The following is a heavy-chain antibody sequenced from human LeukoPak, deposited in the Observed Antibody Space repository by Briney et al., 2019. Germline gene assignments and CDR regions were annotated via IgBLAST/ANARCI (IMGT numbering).Heavy chain of an antibody. Sequence: PGRSLRLSCAASGFTFSNYGMHWVRQAPGRGLEWVAFMSYDGSNTYYADSVKGRFTISRDNSKNTVYLQMNSLRAEDTAVYYCAKDQAPELWFGAFDYWGQGTLVTVSS. CDR1: GFTFSNYG. D-gene: IGHD3-10*01. CDR3: AKDQAPELWFGAFDY. J-gene: IGHJ4*02. CDR2: MSYDGSNT. V-gene: IGHV3-30*18.